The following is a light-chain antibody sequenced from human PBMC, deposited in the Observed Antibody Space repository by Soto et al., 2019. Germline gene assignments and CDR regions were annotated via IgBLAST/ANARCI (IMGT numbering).Light chain of an antibody. Sequence: DIPMTQSPSSLSASVGDRVTITCRASQSITSYLNWYQQKPGKAPQLLIYAASSLQSGVPSRFSGSGSGTDFTLTISSLQPEDFATYFCQHSYTTPWTFGQGTKVEVK. J-gene: IGKJ1*01. CDR1: QSITSY. CDR2: AAS. V-gene: IGKV1-39*01. CDR3: QHSYTTPWT.